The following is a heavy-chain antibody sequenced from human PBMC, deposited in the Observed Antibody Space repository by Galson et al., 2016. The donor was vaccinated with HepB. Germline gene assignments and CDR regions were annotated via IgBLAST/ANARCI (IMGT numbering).Heavy chain of an antibody. J-gene: IGHJ6*02. CDR3: ARDGVGSAKISVHPPIAGPLSRVQPISVPVTPYGLDV. V-gene: IGHV1-69*13. CDR2: IIPTFSTT. Sequence: SVKVSCKASRDTFNKYAIAWVRQAPGQGLEWMGVIIPTFSTTNYAQRFQGRVTITADESTNTAHMELRSLRSEDTAVYYCARDGVGSAKISVHPPIAGPLSRVQPISVPVTPYGLDVWGRGTTVTVSS. CDR1: RDTFNKYA. D-gene: IGHD4-23*01.